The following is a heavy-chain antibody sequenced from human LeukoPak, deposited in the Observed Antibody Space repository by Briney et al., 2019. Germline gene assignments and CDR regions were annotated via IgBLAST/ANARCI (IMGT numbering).Heavy chain of an antibody. Sequence: SETLSLTCTVSGGSISSYYWSWIRQPPGKGLEWIGYIYYSGSTNYNPSLKSRVTISVDTSKNQFSLKLSSVTAADTAVYYCARHLYNYYMDVWGKGTTVTVSS. J-gene: IGHJ6*03. CDR2: IYYSGST. V-gene: IGHV4-59*08. CDR3: ARHLYNYYMDV. CDR1: GGSISSYY.